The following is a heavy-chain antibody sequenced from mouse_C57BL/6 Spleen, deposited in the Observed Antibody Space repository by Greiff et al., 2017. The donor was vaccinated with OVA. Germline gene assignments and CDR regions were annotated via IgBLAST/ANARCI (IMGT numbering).Heavy chain of an antibody. CDR1: GYTFTSSG. J-gene: IGHJ4*01. V-gene: IGHV1-81*01. Sequence: QVQLQQSGAELARPGASVKLSCKASGYTFTSSGISWVKQRTGQGLEWIGEIYPRSGNTYYNEKFKGKATLTADKSSSTAYMELRSLTSEDSAVYFCARDGSSYDYAMDYWGQGTSVTVSS. D-gene: IGHD1-1*01. CDR3: ARDGSSYDYAMDY. CDR2: IYPRSGNT.